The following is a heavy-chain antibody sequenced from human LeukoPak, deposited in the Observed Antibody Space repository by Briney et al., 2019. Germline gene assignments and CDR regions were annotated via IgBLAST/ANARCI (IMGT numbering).Heavy chain of an antibody. CDR1: GGSISSYY. CDR3: ARASSNYYYYYMDV. V-gene: IGHV4-4*07. Sequence: SETLSLTCTVSGGSISSYYWSWIRQPAGKGLEWIGRIYTSGSTSYNPSLKSRVTISVDKSKNQFSLKLSSVTAADTAVYYCARASSNYYYYYMDVWGKGTTVTVSS. J-gene: IGHJ6*03. CDR2: IYTSGST. D-gene: IGHD2/OR15-2a*01.